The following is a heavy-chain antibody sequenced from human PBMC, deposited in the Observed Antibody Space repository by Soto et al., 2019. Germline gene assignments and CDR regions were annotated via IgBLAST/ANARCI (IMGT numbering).Heavy chain of an antibody. CDR3: ARGNVGFVGSGSYSIPHYYFDY. Sequence: SETLSLTCTVSGGSISSYYWSWIRQPPGKGLEWIGYIYYSGSTDYNPSLKSRVTISVDTSKNQFSLKLSSVTAADTAVYYCARGNVGFVGSGSYSIPHYYFDYWGQGTLVTVS. CDR1: GGSISSYY. V-gene: IGHV4-59*01. J-gene: IGHJ4*02. D-gene: IGHD3-10*01. CDR2: IYYSGST.